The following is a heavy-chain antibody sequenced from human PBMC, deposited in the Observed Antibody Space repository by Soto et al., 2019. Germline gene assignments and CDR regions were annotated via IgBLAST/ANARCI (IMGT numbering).Heavy chain of an antibody. D-gene: IGHD6-6*01. CDR2: VSAGGGST. CDR3: AKSLGARPKYYFDY. J-gene: IGHJ4*02. CDR1: GFTFNNYA. V-gene: IGHV3-23*01. Sequence: PGGSLRLSCAASGFTFNNYAMSWVRQAPGKGLEWVSAVSAGGGSTYYADSVKGHFTISRDNSKNTLYLQMNSLRAEDTAVYYCAKSLGARPKYYFDYWGQGTLVTVSS.